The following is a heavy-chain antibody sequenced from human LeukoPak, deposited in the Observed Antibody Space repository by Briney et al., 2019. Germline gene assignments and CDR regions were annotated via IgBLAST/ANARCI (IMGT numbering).Heavy chain of an antibody. V-gene: IGHV3-30*18. J-gene: IGHJ4*02. Sequence: GGSLRLSCAASGFTFSSYGMHWVRQAPGKGLEWVAVISYDGSNKYYADSVKGRFTISRDNSKNTLYLQMNSLRAEDTAVYYCAKDYDYDILTGYYWGGLYFDYWGQGTLVTVSS. CDR1: GFTFSSYG. CDR2: ISYDGSNK. D-gene: IGHD3-9*01. CDR3: AKDYDYDILTGYYWGGLYFDY.